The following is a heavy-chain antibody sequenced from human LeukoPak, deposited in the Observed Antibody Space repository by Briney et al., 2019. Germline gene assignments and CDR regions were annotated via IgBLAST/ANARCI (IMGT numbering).Heavy chain of an antibody. CDR2: IYHSGST. CDR1: GGSISSGGYS. J-gene: IGHJ4*02. CDR3: ARGRGYDYVWGSYRYTLVFDY. D-gene: IGHD3-16*02. Sequence: SQTLSLTCAVSGGSISSGGYSWSWIRQPPGKGLEWIGYIYHSGSTYYNPSLKSRVTISVDRSKNQFSPKLSSVTAADTAVYYCARGRGYDYVWGSYRYTLVFDYWGQGTLVTVSS. V-gene: IGHV4-30-2*01.